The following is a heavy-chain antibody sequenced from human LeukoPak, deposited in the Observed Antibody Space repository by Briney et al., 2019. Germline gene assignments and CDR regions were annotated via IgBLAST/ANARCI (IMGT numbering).Heavy chain of an antibody. Sequence: SQTLSLTCTVSGGSISRGGYYWSWIRQHPGKGLEWIGYIYYSGSTYYNPSLKSRVTISVDTSKNPFSLKLSSVTAAETAVYYCAREYSSSWQQAHYGMDVWGQGTTVTVSS. V-gene: IGHV4-31*03. CDR3: AREYSSSWQQAHYGMDV. CDR1: GGSISRGGYY. CDR2: IYYSGST. J-gene: IGHJ6*02. D-gene: IGHD6-13*01.